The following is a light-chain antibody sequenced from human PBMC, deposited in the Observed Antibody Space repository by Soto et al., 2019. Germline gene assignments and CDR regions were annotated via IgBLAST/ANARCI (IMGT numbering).Light chain of an antibody. V-gene: IGKV1-5*03. J-gene: IGKJ1*01. CDR1: QSISNW. CDR2: EAS. Sequence: DIQMTQSPSTLSASVGDRVTITCRASQSISNWLAWYQQKPGKAPKLLIYEASSLETGVPSRFGGSGSGTEFTLTISSLQPDDFATYYRQQYNDYSRTFGQGTKVEI. CDR3: QQYNDYSRT.